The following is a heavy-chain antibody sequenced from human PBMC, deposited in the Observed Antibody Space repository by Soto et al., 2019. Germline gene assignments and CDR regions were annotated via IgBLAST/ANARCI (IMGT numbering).Heavy chain of an antibody. J-gene: IGHJ4*02. CDR2: IYYSGNT. CDR3: ARRITRPERFDY. Sequence: SETLSLTCTVSGGSISRSRYYWGWIRQPPGKGLEWIGNIYYSGNTYYNPSLQSRVTISVDTSKNQFSLKLTSATAADTAVYYCARRITRPERFDYWGQGALVTVSS. CDR1: GGSISRSRYY. D-gene: IGHD1-20*01. V-gene: IGHV4-39*01.